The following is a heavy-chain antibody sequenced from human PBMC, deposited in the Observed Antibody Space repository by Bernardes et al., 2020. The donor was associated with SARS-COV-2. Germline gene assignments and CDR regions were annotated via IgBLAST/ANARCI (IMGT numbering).Heavy chain of an antibody. CDR2: IKQDGGEK. D-gene: IGHD3-10*01. CDR1: GFTFSSYW. V-gene: IGHV3-7*05. J-gene: IGHJ6*02. CDR3: ARDRLVRGVIVGEYYYYYGMDV. Sequence: GGSLRLSCAASGFTFSSYWMSWVRQPPGKGLEWVPNIKQDGGEKYYVDSVKGGLTISRDNAKNSLYLKMNSLRAEDTAVYYCARDRLVRGVIVGEYYYYYGMDVWGQGTTVTVSS.